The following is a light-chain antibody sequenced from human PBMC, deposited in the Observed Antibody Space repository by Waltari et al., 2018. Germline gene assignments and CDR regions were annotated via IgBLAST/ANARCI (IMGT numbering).Light chain of an antibody. CDR1: QSINNW. J-gene: IGKJ1*01. CDR3: QQYQHYPLT. V-gene: IGKV1-5*03. Sequence: DIQMTQSPSTLSASVGDRVTITCRASQSINNWLAWYQQKPGKAPKVLIYKASSLERGVPSRFSGSGSGPELPLTISSLQPDDFATYYCQQYQHYPLTFGQGTKVEIK. CDR2: KAS.